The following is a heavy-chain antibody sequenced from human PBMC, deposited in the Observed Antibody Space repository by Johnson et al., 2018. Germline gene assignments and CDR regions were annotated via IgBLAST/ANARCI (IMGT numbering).Heavy chain of an antibody. D-gene: IGHD2-2*01. CDR1: GGSFSGYY. Sequence: QVQLQQWGAGLLKPSETLSLTCAVYGGSFSGYYRSWIRQPPGKGLEWIGEINHSGSTNYNPSLKSRVTISVDTSKNQFSLNLSSVTAADTAVYYCAREGRYQLRRGLYFYMYVWGKGTTVTVSS. CDR3: AREGRYQLRRGLYFYMYV. V-gene: IGHV4-34*01. CDR2: INHSGST. J-gene: IGHJ6*03.